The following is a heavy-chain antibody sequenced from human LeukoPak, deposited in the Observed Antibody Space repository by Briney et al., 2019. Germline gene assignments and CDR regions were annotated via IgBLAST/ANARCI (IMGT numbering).Heavy chain of an antibody. CDR1: GYTFTGYY. CDR2: INPNSGGT. V-gene: IGHV1-2*02. J-gene: IGHJ4*02. Sequence: ASVKVSCKASGYTFTGYYMHWVRQAPGQGLEWMGWINPNSGGTNYAQKFQGRVTMTRDTSTSTVYMELSSLRSEDTAVYYCARGDYGDYWGQGTLVTVSS. CDR3: ARGDYGDY.